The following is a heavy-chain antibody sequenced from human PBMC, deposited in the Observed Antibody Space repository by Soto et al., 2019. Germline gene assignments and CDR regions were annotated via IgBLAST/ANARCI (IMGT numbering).Heavy chain of an antibody. V-gene: IGHV3-9*01. CDR1: GFTFDDYA. Sequence: EVQLVESGGGLVQPGRSLRLSCAASGFTFDDYAMHWVRQAPGKGLEWVSGISWNSGSIGYADSVKGRFTISRDNAKNALYLQMNSLRAEDTALYYCAKYHIVGSPSPAFDIWGQGTMVTVSS. J-gene: IGHJ3*02. CDR3: AKYHIVGSPSPAFDI. D-gene: IGHD1-26*01. CDR2: ISWNSGSI.